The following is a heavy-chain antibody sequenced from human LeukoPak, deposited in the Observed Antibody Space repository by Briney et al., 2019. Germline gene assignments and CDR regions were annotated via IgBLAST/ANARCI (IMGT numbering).Heavy chain of an antibody. D-gene: IGHD2-8*01. V-gene: IGHV1-8*01. Sequence: ASVKVSCKASGYTFTSYDINWVRQATGQGLEWMGWMNPNSGNTGYAQKFQGRVTITRNTSITTAYMELSSLRSEDTAVYYCARPFQNGARDFDYWGQGTLVTVSS. CDR3: ARPFQNGARDFDY. J-gene: IGHJ4*02. CDR1: GYTFTSYD. CDR2: MNPNSGNT.